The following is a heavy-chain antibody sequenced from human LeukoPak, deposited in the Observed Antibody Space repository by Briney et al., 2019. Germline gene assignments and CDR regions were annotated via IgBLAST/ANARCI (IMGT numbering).Heavy chain of an antibody. D-gene: IGHD2-2*01. J-gene: IGHJ4*02. CDR3: ARTRDIVVVDFDY. CDR1: GGSISSSSYY. V-gene: IGHV4-39*07. Sequence: SETLSLTCTVSGGSISSSSYYWGWIRQPPGKGLEWIGSIYYSGSTYYNPSLKSRVTISVDTSKNQFSLKLSSVTAADTAVYYCARTRDIVVVDFDYWGQGTLVTVSS. CDR2: IYYSGST.